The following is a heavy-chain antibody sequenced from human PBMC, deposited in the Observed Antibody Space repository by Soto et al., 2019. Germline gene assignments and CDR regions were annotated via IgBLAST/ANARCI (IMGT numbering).Heavy chain of an antibody. Sequence: SVKVSCKDSGGNFSSYACSSVRQAPGHELEWMGGIIPIFGKANYAQKFQGRVTITADESTSTAYMELSSLRSEDTDVYYCAREPGIAAAGTSYGMDVWGQGTTVTVSS. CDR2: IIPIFGKA. J-gene: IGHJ6*02. CDR1: GGNFSSYA. D-gene: IGHD6-13*01. V-gene: IGHV1-69*13. CDR3: AREPGIAAAGTSYGMDV.